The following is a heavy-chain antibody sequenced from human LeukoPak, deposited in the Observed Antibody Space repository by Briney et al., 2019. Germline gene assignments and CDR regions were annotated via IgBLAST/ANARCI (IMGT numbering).Heavy chain of an antibody. CDR3: ARGSDSSGYYYAIAKMYYFDY. J-gene: IGHJ4*02. CDR1: GYTFTGYY. D-gene: IGHD3-22*01. CDR2: INPNSGGT. Sequence: GASVKVSCKASGYTFTGYYMHWVRQAPGQGLEWMGWINPNSGGTNYAQKFQGRVTMTRNTSISTAYMELSSLRSEDTAVYYCARGSDSSGYYYAIAKMYYFDYWGQGTLVTVSS. V-gene: IGHV1-2*02.